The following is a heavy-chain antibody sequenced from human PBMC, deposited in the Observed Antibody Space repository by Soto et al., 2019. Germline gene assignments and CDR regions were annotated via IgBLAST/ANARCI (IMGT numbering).Heavy chain of an antibody. Sequence: PSETLSLTCTISGGSLSSSSYYGGWIRQPPGQGLEWIASIYYTGDTYYNASLKSRVTISADTSKKQFSLMLRSVTAADTAVYYCARRRYGMVTNIWGQRILVTVSS. CDR3: ARRRYGMVTNI. D-gene: IGHD2-8*01. CDR1: GGSLSSSSYY. CDR2: IYYTGDT. J-gene: IGHJ4*02. V-gene: IGHV4-39*01.